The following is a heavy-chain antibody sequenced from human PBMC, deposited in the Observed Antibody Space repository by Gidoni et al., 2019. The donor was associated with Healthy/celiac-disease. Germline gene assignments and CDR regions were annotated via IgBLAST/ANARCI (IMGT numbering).Heavy chain of an antibody. D-gene: IGHD4-17*01. J-gene: IGHJ4*02. Sequence: EVQLLESGGGLVQPGGSLRLSCAASGFTFSSYAMSWVRQAPGKGMEWVSAISGSGGSTYYADSVKGRFTISRDNSKNTLYLQMNSLRAEDTAVYYCAKGRVPERTVTGIDYWGQGTLVTVSS. CDR2: ISGSGGST. CDR3: AKGRVPERTVTGIDY. CDR1: GFTFSSYA. V-gene: IGHV3-23*01.